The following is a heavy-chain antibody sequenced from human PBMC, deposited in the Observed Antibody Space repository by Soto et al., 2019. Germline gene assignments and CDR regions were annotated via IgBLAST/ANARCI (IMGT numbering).Heavy chain of an antibody. CDR1: GGAIPGYY. D-gene: IGHD6-19*01. Sequence: SETLSLTCNVSGGAIPGYYWNWIRQPPGKGLEWIGYAYFSGSTKYNPSLKSRVTILVDMSKNQFSLRLTSVTSADTAVYYCSRERGAVASTADAFDIWGQGTMVTVSS. V-gene: IGHV4-59*01. CDR3: SRERGAVASTADAFDI. J-gene: IGHJ3*02. CDR2: AYFSGST.